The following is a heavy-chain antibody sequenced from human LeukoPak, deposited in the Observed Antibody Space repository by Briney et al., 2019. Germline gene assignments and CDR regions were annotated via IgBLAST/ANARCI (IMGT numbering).Heavy chain of an antibody. CDR3: ARITLSWREFEC. V-gene: IGHV4-31*03. D-gene: IGHD3-16*01. Sequence: SETLSLTCTVSGGSISNGDRYWSWIRQHPGKGLEWIGHIYYSGSTYYNPSLKSRGMISVETSKNQFSLKLSSVTAADTAVYYCARITLSWREFECWGQGTMVTVSS. J-gene: IGHJ4*02. CDR2: IYYSGST. CDR1: GGSISNGDRY.